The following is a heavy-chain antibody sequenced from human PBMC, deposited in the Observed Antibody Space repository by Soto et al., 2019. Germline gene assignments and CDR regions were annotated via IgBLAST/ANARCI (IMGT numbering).Heavy chain of an antibody. CDR1: GFTFTSSA. J-gene: IGHJ6*02. Sequence: GASVKVSCKASGFTFTSSAVQWVRQARGQRLEWIGWIVVGSGNTNYAQKFQERVTITRDMSTSTAYMELSSLRSEDTAVYYCAADPTHRGYYDSSGYYYAYGMDVWGQGTTVTVSS. CDR3: AADPTHRGYYDSSGYYYAYGMDV. CDR2: IVVGSGNT. D-gene: IGHD3-22*01. V-gene: IGHV1-58*01.